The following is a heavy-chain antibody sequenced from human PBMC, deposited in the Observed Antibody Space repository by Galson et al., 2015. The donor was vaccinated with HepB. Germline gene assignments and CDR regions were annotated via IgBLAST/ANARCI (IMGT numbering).Heavy chain of an antibody. Sequence: SLRLSCAASGFTFRNAWMTWVRQAPGKGLEWIGRIKSNSDGGTTDYAAPVQGTFIISRDDSKNTLYLQMSSLKSEDTAVYYCTADLGIPVAGTVRVSGFWGQGTLVTVSS. CDR1: GFTFRNAW. V-gene: IGHV3-15*01. CDR2: IKSNSDGGTT. D-gene: IGHD6-19*01. J-gene: IGHJ4*02. CDR3: TADLGIPVAGTVRVSGF.